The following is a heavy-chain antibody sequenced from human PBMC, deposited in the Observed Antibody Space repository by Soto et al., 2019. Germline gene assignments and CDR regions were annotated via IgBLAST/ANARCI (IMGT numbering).Heavy chain of an antibody. V-gene: IGHV6-1*01. Sequence: SQTLSLTCAISGDSVSSDSAACNWIRESPSRGLEWLGRTYYRSKWYNDYAVSVKSRITINPDTSKNQFSLQLNSVTPEDTAVYYCTSANSWYYFDYWGQGTLVTVSS. J-gene: IGHJ4*02. CDR1: GDSVSSDSAA. CDR3: TSANSWYYFDY. D-gene: IGHD6-13*01. CDR2: TYYRSKWYN.